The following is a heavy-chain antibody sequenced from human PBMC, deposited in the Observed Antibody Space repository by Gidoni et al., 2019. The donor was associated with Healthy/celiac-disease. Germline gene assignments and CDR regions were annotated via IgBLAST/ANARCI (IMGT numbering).Heavy chain of an antibody. D-gene: IGHD4-17*01. CDR3: AIRQTTNFDC. Sequence: QLQLQESGPGLVKPPETLSLTCTVSGGSISSSSNYWGWIRQPPGKGLEWIGSIYYSGSTYYHPSLKSRVTISVDTSKNQFSLKLSSVTAADTAVYYCAIRQTTNFDCWGQGTLVTVSS. V-gene: IGHV4-39*01. J-gene: IGHJ4*02. CDR2: IYYSGST. CDR1: GGSISSSSNY.